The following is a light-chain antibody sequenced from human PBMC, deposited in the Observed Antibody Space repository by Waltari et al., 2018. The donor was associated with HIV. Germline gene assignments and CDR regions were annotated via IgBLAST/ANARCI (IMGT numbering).Light chain of an antibody. V-gene: IGLV1-51*01. CDR3: GTWDSSLSAGV. CDR1: NSNIGNNY. CDR2: DNN. Sequence: QSVLTQPPSVSAAPGQKVTISCSGSNSNIGNNYVSWYQQLPGSAPKLRIYDNNKRPSGIPDRFSGSKSGTSATLGITGLQTGDEADYYCGTWDSSLSAGVFGGGTKVTVL. J-gene: IGLJ2*01.